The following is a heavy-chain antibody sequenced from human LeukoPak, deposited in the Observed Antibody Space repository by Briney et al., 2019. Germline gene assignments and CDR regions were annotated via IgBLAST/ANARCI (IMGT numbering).Heavy chain of an antibody. CDR1: GFTFSNYW. J-gene: IGHJ3*02. D-gene: IGHD3-22*01. CDR3: ARVSPLYYYDADAFDI. CDR2: INTDESDT. V-gene: IGHV3-74*01. Sequence: GGSLRLSCAASGFTFSNYWMHWVRQAPGKGLVWVSRINTDESDTNYADSVKGRFTISRDNAKNTLYLQMKSLRAEDTAVYYCARVSPLYYYDADAFDIWGQGTMVTVSS.